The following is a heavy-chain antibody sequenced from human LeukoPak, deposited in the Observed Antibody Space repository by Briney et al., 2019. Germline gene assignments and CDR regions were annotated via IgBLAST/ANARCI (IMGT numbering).Heavy chain of an antibody. CDR3: ARDTPIAAVGPPDF. CDR1: GFTFDDYA. Sequence: GGSLRHSCADSGFTFDDYAMHWVRHALGEGVEWGSGICWNIGSIGYAASVKGRFTISRDNEKNSLYLQMNSLRAEDTALYYCARDTPIAAVGPPDFWGQGTLVTVSS. D-gene: IGHD6-13*01. V-gene: IGHV3-9*01. CDR2: ICWNIGSI. J-gene: IGHJ4*02.